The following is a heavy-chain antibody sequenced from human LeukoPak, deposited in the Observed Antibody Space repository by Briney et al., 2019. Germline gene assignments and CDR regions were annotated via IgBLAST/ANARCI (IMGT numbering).Heavy chain of an antibody. CDR1: EYTFTGYY. CDR2: INADSGGT. CDR3: EREYSGSGSFDC. J-gene: IGHJ4*02. D-gene: IGHD3-10*01. V-gene: IGHV1-2*02. Sequence: ASVKVSCKPSEYTFTGYYIHWVRQAPGQGREYMGWINADSGGTKYAQRLQGRVTMTRDTSITTAYMEVTRLRSDDTAVYYCEREYSGSGSFDCWGQGTLVTVSS.